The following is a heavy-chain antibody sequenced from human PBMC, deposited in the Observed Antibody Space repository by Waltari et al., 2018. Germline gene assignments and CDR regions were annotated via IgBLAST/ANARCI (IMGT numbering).Heavy chain of an antibody. J-gene: IGHJ3*01. V-gene: IGHV1-69-2*01. CDR3: ATALGDSSSASRPFDF. Sequence: EVQLLQSGAALKEPGTTVRISGKVSGSPFSDYYINWVQQAPGKGLRWMGLVDPEDGETIYADNFQGRVTISADTSTDTAFMELSSLRSEDTAVFYCATALGDSSSASRPFDFWGQGTMITVSS. CDR1: GSPFSDYY. D-gene: IGHD6-19*01. CDR2: VDPEDGET.